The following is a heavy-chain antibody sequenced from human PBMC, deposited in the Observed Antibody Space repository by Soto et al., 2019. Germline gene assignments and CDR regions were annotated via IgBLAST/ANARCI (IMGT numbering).Heavy chain of an antibody. CDR2: ITYDATNE. Sequence: GRSMRLSCAVAAFSFCKYAMHWFRQAPGKGLEWVAVITYDATNEYYADSVKGRSTISRDKSNNTLSLHMSSLRLADTAVYYCARKAVRDFWGQGTLVTVSS. J-gene: IGHJ4*02. V-gene: IGHV3-30-3*01. CDR1: AFSFCKYA. D-gene: IGHD6-19*01. CDR3: ARKAVRDF.